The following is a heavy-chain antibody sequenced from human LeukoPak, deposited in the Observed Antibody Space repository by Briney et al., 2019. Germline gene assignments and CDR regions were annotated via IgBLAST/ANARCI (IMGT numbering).Heavy chain of an antibody. V-gene: IGHV1-2*02. Sequence: ASVKVSCKASGYTFTGYYMHWVRQAPGQGLAWMGWINPNSGGTNYAQKFQGRVTMTRDTSISTAYMELSRLRSDDTAVYYCARAQIPAAISFPCDWGQGTLVTASS. CDR2: INPNSGGT. CDR1: GYTFTGYY. CDR3: ARAQIPAAISFPCD. J-gene: IGHJ4*02. D-gene: IGHD2-2*02.